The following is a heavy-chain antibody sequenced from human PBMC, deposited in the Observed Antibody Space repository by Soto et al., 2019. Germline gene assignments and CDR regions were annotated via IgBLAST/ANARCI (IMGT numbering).Heavy chain of an antibody. J-gene: IGHJ3*02. CDR2: IYSGGST. CDR3: ARRFPVGGWYVAFDI. V-gene: IGHV3-66*01. Sequence: EVQLVESGGGLVQPGGSVRLSCAACGFSVSSNYMRWVRQARGEGVEGVSVIYSGGSTYYADSVKGRFTISRDNPKNTLYLQMNSLRAEDTAVYYCARRFPVGGWYVAFDIWGQGTMVTVSS. D-gene: IGHD6-19*01. CDR1: GFSVSSNY.